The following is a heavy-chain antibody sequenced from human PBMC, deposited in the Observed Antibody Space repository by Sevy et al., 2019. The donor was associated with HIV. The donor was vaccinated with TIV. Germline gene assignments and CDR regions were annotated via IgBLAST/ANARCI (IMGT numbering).Heavy chain of an antibody. V-gene: IGHV3-23*01. CDR1: GFTFSSYA. J-gene: IGHJ4*02. Sequence: GGSLRLSCAASGFTFSSYAMSWVRQAPGKGLEWVSAISGSGGSTYYADSVKGRFTISRDNSKNTLYLQMNSLRAEDTAVYYCAKGTGSGWYFDYFDYWGQGTLVTVSS. D-gene: IGHD6-19*01. CDR3: AKGTGSGWYFDYFDY. CDR2: ISGSGGST.